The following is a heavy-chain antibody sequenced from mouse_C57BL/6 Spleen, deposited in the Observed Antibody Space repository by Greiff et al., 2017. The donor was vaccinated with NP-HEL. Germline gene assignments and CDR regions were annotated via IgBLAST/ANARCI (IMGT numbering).Heavy chain of an antibody. V-gene: IGHV5-9-1*02. CDR1: GFTFSSYA. Sequence: VQLKESGEGLVKPGGSLKLSCAASGFTFSSYAMSWVRQTPEKRLEWVAYISSGGDYIYYADTVKGRFTISRDNARNTLYLQMSSLKSEDTAMDYCTRDEIREYYAMDYWGQGTSVTVSS. CDR3: TRDEIREYYAMDY. J-gene: IGHJ4*01. CDR2: ISSGGDYI.